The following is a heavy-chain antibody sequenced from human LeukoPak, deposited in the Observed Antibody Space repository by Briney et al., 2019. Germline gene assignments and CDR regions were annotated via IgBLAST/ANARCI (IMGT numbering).Heavy chain of an antibody. Sequence: ASVKVSCKASGYTFTGYYMHWVRQAPGQGLEWMGWINPNSGGTNYAQKFQGRVTMTRDTSISTAYMELSRLRSDDTAVYYCARDHPRTSWFDPWGQGTLVTVSS. V-gene: IGHV1-2*02. CDR1: GYTFTGYY. CDR3: ARDHPRTSWFDP. CDR2: INPNSGGT. J-gene: IGHJ5*02.